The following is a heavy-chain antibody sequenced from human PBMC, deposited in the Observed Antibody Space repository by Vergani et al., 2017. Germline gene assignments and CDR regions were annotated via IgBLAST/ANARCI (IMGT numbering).Heavy chain of an antibody. V-gene: IGHV3-33*01. CDR3: ARDGVSAAGGRHLYGIDF. Sequence: QVQMVESGGGVVQPGRSLRLSCAASGFTFSSYGMHWVRQAPGKGLEWVAVIWYDGSNKYYADSVKGRFTISSDNSKTTLYLQMNSLRAEDTSVYYCARDGVSAAGGRHLYGIDFWGQGTMVTVSS. J-gene: IGHJ6*02. CDR1: GFTFSSYG. CDR2: IWYDGSNK. D-gene: IGHD6-13*01.